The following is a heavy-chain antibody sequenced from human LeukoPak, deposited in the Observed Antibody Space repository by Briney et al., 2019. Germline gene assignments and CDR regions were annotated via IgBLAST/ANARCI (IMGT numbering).Heavy chain of an antibody. CDR2: IKSDGST. V-gene: IGHV3-74*01. Sequence: PGGSLRLSCAASGFTFSSYWMHWVRQTPGKGLVWVSRIKSDGSTIYADSVKGRFTISRDNAKNTLYLQMNSLRAEDTALYYCAKDIRSYYYGSGSYGYWGQGTLVTVSS. CDR3: AKDIRSYYYGSGSYGY. D-gene: IGHD3-10*01. J-gene: IGHJ4*02. CDR1: GFTFSSYW.